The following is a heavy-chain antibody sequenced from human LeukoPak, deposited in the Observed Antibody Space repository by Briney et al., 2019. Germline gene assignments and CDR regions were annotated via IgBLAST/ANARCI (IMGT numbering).Heavy chain of an antibody. Sequence: SETLSLTCAVSGGSISSNSYYWSWVRQPAGKGLEWIGRLDTSGNTHYNPSLKSRVTMSVDTSRNQFSLRLTSVTAADTAAYYCARGGDCPDYWAQGTLVTVSS. V-gene: IGHV4-61*02. CDR3: ARGGDCPDY. CDR1: GGSISSNSYY. J-gene: IGHJ4*02. D-gene: IGHD2-21*02. CDR2: LDTSGNT.